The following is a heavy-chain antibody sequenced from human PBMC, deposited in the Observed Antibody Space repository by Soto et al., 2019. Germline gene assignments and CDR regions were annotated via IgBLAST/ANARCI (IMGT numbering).Heavy chain of an antibody. Sequence: PSETLSLTCTVSGGSISSGGYYWSWIRQHPGKGLEWIGYIYYSGSTYYNPSLKSRVTISVDTSKNQFSLKLSSVTAADTVVYYCARGGTMIPVDYWGQGTLVTVSS. J-gene: IGHJ4*02. CDR1: GGSISSGGYY. V-gene: IGHV4-31*03. CDR2: IYYSGST. CDR3: ARGGTMIPVDY. D-gene: IGHD3-22*01.